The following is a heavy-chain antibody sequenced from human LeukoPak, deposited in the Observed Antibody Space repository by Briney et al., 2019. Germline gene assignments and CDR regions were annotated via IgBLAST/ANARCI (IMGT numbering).Heavy chain of an antibody. V-gene: IGHV4-39*01. J-gene: IGHJ4*02. CDR1: GDSISGSNSY. Sequence: SETLSLTCTVSGDSISGSNSYWGWIRQPSGKGLEWIGSIYYSGNTYYNASLKSQVSISIDTSKNQFSLRLTSVTAADTAVYYCARQTGSGLFILPGGQGTLVTVSS. D-gene: IGHD3/OR15-3a*01. CDR2: IYYSGNT. CDR3: ARQTGSGLFILP.